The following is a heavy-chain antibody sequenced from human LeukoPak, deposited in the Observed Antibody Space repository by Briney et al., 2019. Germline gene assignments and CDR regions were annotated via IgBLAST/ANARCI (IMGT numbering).Heavy chain of an antibody. CDR3: AIDDRGYSGYHFDH. J-gene: IGHJ4*02. D-gene: IGHD5-12*01. CDR2: QDGNNK. CDR1: GFTFSSYT. V-gene: IGHV3-30-3*01. Sequence: QSGGSLRLSCAASGFTFSSYTFHWVRQAPGKGLEWVAVQDGNNKYYTDSVKGRFTISRDNSKNTLYLQMNSLRAEDTAVYYCAIDDRGYSGYHFDHWGQGTLVTVSS.